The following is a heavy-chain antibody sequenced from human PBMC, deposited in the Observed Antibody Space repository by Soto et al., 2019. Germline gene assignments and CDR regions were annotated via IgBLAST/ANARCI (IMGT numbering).Heavy chain of an antibody. J-gene: IGHJ4*02. CDR2: VYYSGTT. Sequence: QLQLQESGPRLVKPSETLSLTCTVSGASIGNRNYYWGWIRQPPGKGLEWIGSVYYSGTTYYNPSLKSRVTISGDTSKNQFSLRLTSVTAADTAVYHCARHDSTSWYVDYWGQGTLVTVSS. CDR1: GASIGNRNYY. D-gene: IGHD2-2*01. V-gene: IGHV4-39*01. CDR3: ARHDSTSWYVDY.